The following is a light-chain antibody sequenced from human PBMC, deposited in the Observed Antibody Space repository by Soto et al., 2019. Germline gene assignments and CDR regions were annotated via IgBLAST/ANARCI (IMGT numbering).Light chain of an antibody. CDR2: TGS. J-gene: IGKJ5*01. CDR3: QQSNSFPIT. Sequence: DIQMTQSPSSVSASVGDRVTITCRASQGLSSWLAWYQQKPGKAPKLLIYTGSSLQSGVSSRFSGSGGGTDFPLPISSLQPEDSATSYCQQSNSFPITFGQGTRLEIK. V-gene: IGKV1D-12*01. CDR1: QGLSSW.